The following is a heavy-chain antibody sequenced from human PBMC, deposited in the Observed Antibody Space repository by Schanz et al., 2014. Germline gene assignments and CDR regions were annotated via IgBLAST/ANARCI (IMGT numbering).Heavy chain of an antibody. CDR1: GGTFNSYT. V-gene: IGHV1-69*09. J-gene: IGHJ4*02. Sequence: QVQLVQSGAEMKKPGSSVKVSCKASGGTFNSYTINWVRQAPGQGLEWMGRIIPILGIANYAQKFQGRVTITADRSTSTAYMELSSLRSEDTAVYYCARDGVDAAAGGNYWGQGTLVTVSS. CDR3: ARDGVDAAAGGNY. D-gene: IGHD6-13*01. CDR2: IIPILGIA.